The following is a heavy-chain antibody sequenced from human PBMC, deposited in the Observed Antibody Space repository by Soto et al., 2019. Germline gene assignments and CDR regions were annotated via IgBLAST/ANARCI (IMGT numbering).Heavy chain of an antibody. CDR3: ARELQGLYYFDY. V-gene: IGHV1-3*01. CDR2: INAGNGNT. Sequence: ASVKVSCKASGYTFISYAIHWVRQAPGQRLEWMGWINAGNGNTKYSQKFQGRVTITRDTSASTAYMELTSLRSEDTAVYYCARELQGLYYFDYWGQGTLVTVAS. CDR1: GYTFISYA. D-gene: IGHD2-15*01. J-gene: IGHJ4*02.